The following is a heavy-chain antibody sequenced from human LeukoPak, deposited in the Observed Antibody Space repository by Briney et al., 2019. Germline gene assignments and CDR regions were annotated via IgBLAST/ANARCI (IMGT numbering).Heavy chain of an antibody. V-gene: IGHV3-48*04. CDR1: GFTFDDYG. D-gene: IGHD3-16*01. J-gene: IGHJ4*02. Sequence: GGSLRLSCAASGFTFDDYGMSWVRQAPGKGLEWISFVSISSGTIYYADSVNGRFRISRDNAKSSLDLEMNSLRAEDTAVYYCARAMSTFGGVRNYFDSWGQGTLVTVSS. CDR3: ARAMSTFGGVRNYFDS. CDR2: VSISSGTI.